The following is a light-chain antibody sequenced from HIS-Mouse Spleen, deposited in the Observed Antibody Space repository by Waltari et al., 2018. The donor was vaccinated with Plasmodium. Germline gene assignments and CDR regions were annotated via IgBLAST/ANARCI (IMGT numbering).Light chain of an antibody. J-gene: IGLJ2*01. V-gene: IGLV2-8*01. CDR1: SSDVGGYNY. Sequence: QSALTQPPSASGSPGQSVTISCPGTSSDVGGYNYVSWYQQHPGKAPKLMIYEVSNLPSGFPDRFSGSKSGNTASLTVSGLQAEDEADYYCSSYAGSNNLVFGGGTKLTVL. CDR2: EVS. CDR3: SSYAGSNNLV.